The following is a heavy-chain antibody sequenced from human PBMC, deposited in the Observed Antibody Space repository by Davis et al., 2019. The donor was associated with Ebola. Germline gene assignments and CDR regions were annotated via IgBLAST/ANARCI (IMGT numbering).Heavy chain of an antibody. J-gene: IGHJ3*02. CDR3: ARGLWTFDI. Sequence: SEPLSLTCTLSGGSISSYYWSWIRQPPGKGLEWIGEINHSGSTNYNPSLKSRVTISVDKSKNQFSLKLSSVTAADTAVYYCARGLWTFDIWGQGTMVTVSS. V-gene: IGHV4-34*01. CDR1: GGSISSYY. D-gene: IGHD2-21*01. CDR2: INHSGST.